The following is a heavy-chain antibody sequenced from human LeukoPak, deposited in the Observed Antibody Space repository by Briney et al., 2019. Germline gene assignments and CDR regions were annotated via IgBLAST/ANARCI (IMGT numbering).Heavy chain of an antibody. V-gene: IGHV3-23*01. Sequence: GGSLRLSCEASGFSFTSYAMMWVRQAPRKGLQWIATLTGYGGAYYAGSGEGRFIVSRDISKNTFFLQMYSLRAEDTAVYYCAKGAAAGKVDWFDPWGQGTLVTVSS. CDR3: AKGAAAGKVDWFDP. J-gene: IGHJ5*02. D-gene: IGHD6-13*01. CDR1: GFSFTSYA. CDR2: LTGYGGA.